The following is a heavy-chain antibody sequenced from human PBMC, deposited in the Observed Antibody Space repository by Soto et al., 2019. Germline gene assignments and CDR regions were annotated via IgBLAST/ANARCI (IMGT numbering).Heavy chain of an antibody. Sequence: VGSLRVSCSASGFTFSSYDMHWVRQGPGKGLEWVSAIGTAGDTNYAGSVKGRFTISRDNAKNSLYLQMNSLRAGDTAIYFCARPIGATLFDYWGQGTLVTVSS. CDR2: IGTAGDT. CDR3: ARPIGATLFDY. D-gene: IGHD3-22*01. V-gene: IGHV3-13*04. CDR1: GFTFSSYD. J-gene: IGHJ4*02.